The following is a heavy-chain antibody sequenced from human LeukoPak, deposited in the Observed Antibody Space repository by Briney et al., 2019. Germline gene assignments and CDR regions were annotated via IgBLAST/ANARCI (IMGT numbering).Heavy chain of an antibody. CDR3: ARTKASDVFDI. V-gene: IGHV4-59*01. CDR2: IYYSGST. J-gene: IGHJ3*02. Sequence: PSETLSLTCTVSGGSISSYYWSWIRQPPGMGLEWIGYIYYSGSTNYNPSLKSRVTISVDTSKNQFSLKLSSVTAADTAVYYCARTKASDVFDIWGQGTMVTVSS. CDR1: GGSISSYY.